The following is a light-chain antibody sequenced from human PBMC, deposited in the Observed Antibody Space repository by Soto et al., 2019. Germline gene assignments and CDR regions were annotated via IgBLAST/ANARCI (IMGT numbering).Light chain of an antibody. CDR3: SSYTNINTRACV. Sequence: QGSLTQPAVVSGSRGQSITISWTGTMGDMVSYNRVCWYQQHPGKAPKLIIYEVTDRPSGVSNRFSGSKSGNTASLTISGLQAEDEAEYYCSSYTNINTRACVFGTGTKVTVL. CDR2: EVT. CDR1: MGDMVSYNR. J-gene: IGLJ1*01. V-gene: IGLV2-14*01.